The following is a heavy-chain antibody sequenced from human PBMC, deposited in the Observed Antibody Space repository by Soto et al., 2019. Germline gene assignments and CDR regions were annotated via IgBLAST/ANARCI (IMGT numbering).Heavy chain of an antibody. CDR2: INAGNGNT. CDR3: ARGVGATDY. D-gene: IGHD1-26*01. Sequence: QVQLVQSGAEEKKPGASVKVSCKASGYTFTSYTMHWVRQAPGQRLEWMGWINAGNGNTKSSQKFQGRVTITRDTSASTAYMELSSLTSEDTAVYYCARGVGATDYWGQRTLVTVSS. CDR1: GYTFTSYT. V-gene: IGHV1-3*05. J-gene: IGHJ4*02.